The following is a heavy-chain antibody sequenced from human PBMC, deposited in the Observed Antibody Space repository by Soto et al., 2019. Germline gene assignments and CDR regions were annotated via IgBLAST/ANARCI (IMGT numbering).Heavy chain of an antibody. CDR2: INHGGKT. D-gene: IGHD6-6*01. J-gene: IGHJ4*02. Sequence: PSETLSLTCSVSGGSRSAFWWSWVRQPPGKGLEWIGEINHGGKTNYNPSLKCRLTISVDTSKNQFSLRLTSVTAADTAVYYCASARWNYWGQGTPVTVSS. CDR3: ASARWNY. CDR1: GGSRSAFW. V-gene: IGHV4-34*01.